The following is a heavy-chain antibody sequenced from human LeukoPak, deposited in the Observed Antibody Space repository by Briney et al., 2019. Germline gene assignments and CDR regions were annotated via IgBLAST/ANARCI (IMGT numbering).Heavy chain of an antibody. CDR3: ARSRVGGIAAAGTDYYYMDV. J-gene: IGHJ6*03. D-gene: IGHD6-13*01. CDR1: GYRFTSYW. Sequence: GESLKISCKGSGYRFTSYWIGWVRQMRGKGLEWMGIIYPGDSDTRYSPSFQGQVTISADKSISTAYLQWSSLKASDTAMYYCARSRVGGIAAAGTDYYYMDVWGKGTTVTVSS. CDR2: IYPGDSDT. V-gene: IGHV5-51*01.